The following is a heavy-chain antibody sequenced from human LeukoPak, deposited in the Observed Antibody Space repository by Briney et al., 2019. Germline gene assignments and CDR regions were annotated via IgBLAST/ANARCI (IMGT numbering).Heavy chain of an antibody. CDR3: AKRTGYSSGWDY. Sequence: GGSLRLSCAASGFTFSNYGMSWLRQAPGKGLEWVSAITGSGDDAYYADSVKGRFTISRDNSKNTLFLQMNSLRAEDTAVYYCAKRTGYSSGWDYWGQGTLVTVSS. J-gene: IGHJ4*02. CDR2: ITGSGDDA. V-gene: IGHV3-23*01. D-gene: IGHD6-19*01. CDR1: GFTFSNYG.